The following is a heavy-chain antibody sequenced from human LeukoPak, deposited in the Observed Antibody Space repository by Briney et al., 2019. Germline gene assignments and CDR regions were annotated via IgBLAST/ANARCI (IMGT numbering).Heavy chain of an antibody. CDR2: IIPIFGTA. D-gene: IGHD2-2*01. J-gene: IGHJ4*02. CDR1: GGTFSSYA. CDR3: ARSRYCSSTSCYRRNYYFDY. V-gene: IGHV1-69*01. Sequence: SVKVSCKASGGTFSSYAISWVRQAPGQGLEWMGGIIPIFGTANYAQKFQGRVTITADESTSTAYIELSSLRSEDTAVYYCARSRYCSSTSCYRRNYYFDYWGQGTLVTVSS.